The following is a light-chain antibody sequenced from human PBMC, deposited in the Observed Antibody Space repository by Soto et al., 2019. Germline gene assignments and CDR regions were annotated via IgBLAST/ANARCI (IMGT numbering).Light chain of an antibody. Sequence: DIQMTQSPSTLSASVGDRVTITCRASQRISNWLAWYQQKPGKAPKLLIYDVSSLQSGVPSRFSGSGSGTDFTLTISCLQSEDFATYYCQQLHSYPITFGQGTRLEIK. V-gene: IGKV1-5*01. CDR2: DVS. CDR3: QQLHSYPIT. J-gene: IGKJ5*01. CDR1: QRISNW.